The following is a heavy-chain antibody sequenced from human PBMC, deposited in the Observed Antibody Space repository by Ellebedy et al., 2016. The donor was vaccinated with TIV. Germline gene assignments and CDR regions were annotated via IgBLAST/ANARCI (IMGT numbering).Heavy chain of an antibody. Sequence: GESLKISCAASGFTFSSYAMRWVRQAPAKGLEWVSAISGSGSSTYYTDSVKGRFTISRDNSKNTLYLQMNSLRAEDTAVYYCAIREYYDILTGYNWGQGTLVTVSS. V-gene: IGHV3-23*01. J-gene: IGHJ4*02. CDR3: AIREYYDILTGYN. CDR2: ISGSGSST. D-gene: IGHD3-9*01. CDR1: GFTFSSYA.